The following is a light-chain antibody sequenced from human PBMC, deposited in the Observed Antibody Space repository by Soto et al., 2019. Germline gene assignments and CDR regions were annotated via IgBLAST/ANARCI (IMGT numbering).Light chain of an antibody. CDR1: QTVIKNY. Sequence: ESVLTQSPGTLSLSPGERATLSCRASQTVIKNYLAWYQRKPGQAPKLLIYGASNRATGIPDRFSGGGSGTDFTLTISRLEPEDSAVYYCQKYETSPYTFGQGTKLEIK. J-gene: IGKJ2*01. CDR2: GAS. V-gene: IGKV3-20*01. CDR3: QKYETSPYT.